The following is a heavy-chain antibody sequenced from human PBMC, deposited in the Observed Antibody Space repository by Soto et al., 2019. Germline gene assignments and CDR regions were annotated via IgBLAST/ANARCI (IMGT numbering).Heavy chain of an antibody. CDR3: AHRFDWYYFDY. D-gene: IGHD3-9*01. Sequence: QITLKASGPTLVKPTQTLTLTCTFSGFALSTSEVGVGWIRQPPGKALEWLALIYWDDDKRYSPSLKSRLTIAKDTSKNQVVLTMTNMEPMDTATYYCAHRFDWYYFDYWGQGTLVTVSS. V-gene: IGHV2-5*02. CDR1: GFALSTSEVG. J-gene: IGHJ4*02. CDR2: IYWDDDK.